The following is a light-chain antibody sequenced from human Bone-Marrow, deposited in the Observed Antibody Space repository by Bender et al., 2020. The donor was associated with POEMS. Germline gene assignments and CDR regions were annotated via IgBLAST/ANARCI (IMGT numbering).Light chain of an antibody. J-gene: IGLJ2*01. Sequence: QSALTQPPSASGSPGQSVTISCTGTSTDVGGYNYVSWYQQRPGKVPKLLIFDVNNRASGISDRFSASKTGSTASLTISGLQADDEAVYFCSSYSPTSVLFGGGT. CDR2: DVN. V-gene: IGLV2-14*03. CDR1: STDVGGYNY. CDR3: SSYSPTSVL.